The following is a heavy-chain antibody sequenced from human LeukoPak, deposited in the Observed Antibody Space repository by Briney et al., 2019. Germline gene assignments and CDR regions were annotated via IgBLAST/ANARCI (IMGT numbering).Heavy chain of an antibody. V-gene: IGHV4-39*01. J-gene: IGHJ3*02. Sequence: PSETLSLTRTVSGGSISSSSYYWGWIRQPPGKGLEWIGSIYYSGSTYYNPSLKSRVTISVDTSKNQFSLKLSSVTAADTAVYYCARGYHYDFWSGYAFDIWGQGTMVTVSS. D-gene: IGHD3-3*01. CDR2: IYYSGST. CDR3: ARGYHYDFWSGYAFDI. CDR1: GGSISSSSYY.